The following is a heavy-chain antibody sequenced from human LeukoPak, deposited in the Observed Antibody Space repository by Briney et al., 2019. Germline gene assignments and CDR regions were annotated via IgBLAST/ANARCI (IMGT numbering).Heavy chain of an antibody. V-gene: IGHV3-23*01. CDR2: FSGSGGST. Sequence: GGSLRLSCAASGFTFTNYWMTWVRQAPGKGLECISGFSGSGGSTYYADSVKGRFTISRDNAKNSLYLQMNSLRAEDTAVYYCARGGIIVPDPDYWGQGTLVTVSS. CDR1: GFTFTNYW. J-gene: IGHJ4*02. CDR3: ARGGIIVPDPDY. D-gene: IGHD6-19*01.